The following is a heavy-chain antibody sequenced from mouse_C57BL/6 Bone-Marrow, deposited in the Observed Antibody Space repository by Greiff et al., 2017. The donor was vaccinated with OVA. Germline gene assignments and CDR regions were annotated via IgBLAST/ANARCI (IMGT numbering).Heavy chain of an antibody. J-gene: IGHJ3*01. CDR3: ARDAGGNSPFAY. D-gene: IGHD1-1*01. Sequence: EVMLVESGGGLVQSGRSLRLSCATSGFTFSDFYMEWVRQAPGKGLEWIAASRNKANDYTTAYSASVKGRFIVSRATSPSILYLQMNALRAEDTAIYYCARDAGGNSPFAYWGQGTLVTVSA. CDR2: SRNKANDYTT. V-gene: IGHV7-1*01. CDR1: GFTFSDFY.